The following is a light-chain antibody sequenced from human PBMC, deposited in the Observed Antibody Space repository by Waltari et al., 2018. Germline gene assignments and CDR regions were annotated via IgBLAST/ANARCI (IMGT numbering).Light chain of an antibody. CDR2: TIS. Sequence: DIEMTQSPSSLSASVGDRVTITCRASQVITRWLAWYQQKPGKAPKSLISTISTLQTGVPSRFSGSGSGTEFTLTISSLQPEDFATYYCQQYTSYPLTCGGGTKVEIK. CDR1: QVITRW. CDR3: QQYTSYPLT. J-gene: IGKJ4*01. V-gene: IGKV1D-16*01.